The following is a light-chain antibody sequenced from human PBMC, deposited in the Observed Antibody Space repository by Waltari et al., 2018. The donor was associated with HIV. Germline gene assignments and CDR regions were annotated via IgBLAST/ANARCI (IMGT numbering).Light chain of an antibody. V-gene: IGKV1-39*01. J-gene: IGKJ3*01. CDR1: QNINDY. CDR2: GES. Sequence: DIQLTKAPSSLSASVGDSVTITCRASQNINDYLNWYQQKPGAAPKTIIYGESRLMSGVPSRFSGSVSVTYFTLTISSLQREDFATYYCQQSDSFPDTFGPGTNVEI. CDR3: QQSDSFPDT.